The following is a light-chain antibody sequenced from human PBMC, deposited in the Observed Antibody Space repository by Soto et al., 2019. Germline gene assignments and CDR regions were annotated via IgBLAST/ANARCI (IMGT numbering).Light chain of an antibody. CDR3: QQYYSVPYT. Sequence: DVQMTQSPSSLSASVGDRVTITCRASQSISTHLNWYQQKPGKALKLLIYAASNLQSGVPSRFSGSASGTDFTLTISSPQPEDLATYYCQQYYSVPYTFGQGTKLEIK. J-gene: IGKJ2*01. V-gene: IGKV1-39*01. CDR1: QSISTH. CDR2: AAS.